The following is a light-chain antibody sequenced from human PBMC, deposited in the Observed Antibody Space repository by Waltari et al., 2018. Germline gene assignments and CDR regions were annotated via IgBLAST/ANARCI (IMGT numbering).Light chain of an antibody. V-gene: IGLV7-46*01. J-gene: IGLJ2*01. CDR2: DTS. CDR3: QSADGSGAYRA. Sequence: QAVVTQEPSLTVSPGGTVTPTCCPSTGAAPEGPYPYWFQQKPAQAPRTLIYDTSNTYSWPPARFSGSLLGGKAALTLSGAQPEDEAEYYCQSADGSGAYRAFGGGTKLTVL. CDR1: TGAAPEGPY.